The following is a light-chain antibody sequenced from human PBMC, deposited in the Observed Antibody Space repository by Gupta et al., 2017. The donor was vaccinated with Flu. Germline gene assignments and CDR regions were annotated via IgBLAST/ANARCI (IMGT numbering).Light chain of an antibody. CDR3: CSSVHGTPFGWV. CDR2: YGT. V-gene: IGLV2-23*01. CDR1: SPAVGSHNL. J-gene: IGLJ3*02. Sequence: QSPLTQPASVSVSPGPSITVSCTGTSPAVGSHNLFSWYQQPPAQAPHVILYYGTRRPSGISARCSCSTSGDTASPTASALQAEDEADYYCCSSVHGTPFGWVFGGGTKLTVL.